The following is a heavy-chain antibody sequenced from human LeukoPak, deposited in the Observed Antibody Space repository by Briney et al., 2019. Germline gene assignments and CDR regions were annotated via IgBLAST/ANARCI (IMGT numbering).Heavy chain of an antibody. CDR3: ARDRNYYDSSGEFDY. J-gene: IGHJ4*02. CDR2: ISYDGSNK. V-gene: IGHV3-30-3*01. D-gene: IGHD3-22*01. Sequence: PGRSLRLSCADSGFTFSSYAMHWVRQAPGKGLEWVAVISYDGSNKYYADSVKGRFTISRDNSKNTLYLQMNSLRAEDTAVYYCARDRNYYDSSGEFDYWGQGTLVTVSS. CDR1: GFTFSSYA.